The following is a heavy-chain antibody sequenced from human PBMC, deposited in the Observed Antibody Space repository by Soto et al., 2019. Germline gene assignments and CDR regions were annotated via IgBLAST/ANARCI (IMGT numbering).Heavy chain of an antibody. J-gene: IGHJ3*02. CDR3: ARPSRGYCSGGSGGASAAFDI. CDR1: GYTFTGYY. Sequence: GASVKVSCKASGYTFTGYYMHWVRQAPGQGLEWMGWINPNSGGTNYAQKFQGRVTMTRDTSISTAYMELSRLRSDDTAVYYCARPSRGYCSGGSGGASAAFDILGQGTILTVSS. CDR2: INPNSGGT. V-gene: IGHV1-2*02. D-gene: IGHD2-15*01.